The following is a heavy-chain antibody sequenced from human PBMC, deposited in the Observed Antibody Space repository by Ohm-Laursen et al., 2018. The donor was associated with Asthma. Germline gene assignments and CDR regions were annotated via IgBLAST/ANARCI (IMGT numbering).Heavy chain of an antibody. Sequence: GASVKVSCKASGYTFTSYGISWVRQAPGQGLEWMGWISAYNGNTNYAQKLQGRVTMTTDTSTSTAYMELRSLRSDDTAVYYCASGEQYCSGGSCYLNYYYGMDVWGQGTTVTVSS. D-gene: IGHD2-15*01. J-gene: IGHJ6*02. CDR1: GYTFTSYG. CDR2: ISAYNGNT. V-gene: IGHV1-18*04. CDR3: ASGEQYCSGGSCYLNYYYGMDV.